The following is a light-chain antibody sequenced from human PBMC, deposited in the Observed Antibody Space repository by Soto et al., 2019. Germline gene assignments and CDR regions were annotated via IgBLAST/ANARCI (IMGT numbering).Light chain of an antibody. J-gene: IGKJ5*01. CDR2: AAS. CDR3: HQSYSTPRSDT. CDR1: QSIGNY. V-gene: IGKV1-39*01. Sequence: DIQMTQSPSSLSASVGDRVTTTCRASQSIGNYLNWYQQKPGKAPKLLIYAASSLQSGVPSRFSGSGSGADFTLTISSLQPDDFATYYCHQSYSTPRSDTFGQGTRLEIK.